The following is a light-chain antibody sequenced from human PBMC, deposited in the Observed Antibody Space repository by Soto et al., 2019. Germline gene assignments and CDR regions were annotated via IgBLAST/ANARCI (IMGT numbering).Light chain of an antibody. CDR1: QSVSSSY. V-gene: IGKV3-20*01. Sequence: EIVLTQSPATLSLSPGERATLSCRASQSVSSSYLAWYHQKPGQAPRLVISGASSRAAGIPDRFSGSGSGTDFTLTISRLEPEDFAVYYCQQYDSSPPRYTFGQGTKLEIK. CDR3: QQYDSSPPRYT. J-gene: IGKJ2*01. CDR2: GAS.